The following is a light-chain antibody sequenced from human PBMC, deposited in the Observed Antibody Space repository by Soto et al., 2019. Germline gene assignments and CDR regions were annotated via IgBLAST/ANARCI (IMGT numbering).Light chain of an antibody. CDR3: QQYNNWPPA. Sequence: EIVLTQSPGTLSLSPGERATLSCRASQSVSSNLAWYQQKPGQAPRLLIYGASTRATGIPARFSGSGSGTEFTLTISSLQSVDFAVYYCQQYNNWPPAFGQGTKV. CDR2: GAS. CDR1: QSVSSN. J-gene: IGKJ1*01. V-gene: IGKV3-15*01.